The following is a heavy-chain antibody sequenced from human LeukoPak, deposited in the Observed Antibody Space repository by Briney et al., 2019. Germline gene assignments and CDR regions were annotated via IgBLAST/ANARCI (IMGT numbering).Heavy chain of an antibody. CDR1: GYTFTSYA. CDR3: ARDRPRAAAGPALYY. V-gene: IGHV1-3*01. J-gene: IGHJ4*02. Sequence: ASVKVSCKASGYTFTSYAMHWVRQAPGQRLEWMGWINAGNGNTKYSQKFQGRVIITRDTSASTAYMELSSLRSEDTAVYYCARDRPRAAAGPALYYWGQGTLVTVSS. D-gene: IGHD6-13*01. CDR2: INAGNGNT.